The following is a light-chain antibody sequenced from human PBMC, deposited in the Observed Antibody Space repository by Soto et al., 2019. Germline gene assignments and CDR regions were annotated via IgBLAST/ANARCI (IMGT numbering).Light chain of an antibody. V-gene: IGLV1-44*01. CDR1: SSNIGSSS. CDR3: AAWDNSLNGYV. CDR2: TDN. Sequence: QSVLTQPPSASGTPGQRVAISCSGDSSNIGSSSVDWYQHLPGTAPKLLIYTDNQRPSGVPDRFSGSRSGTSASLAISGLQSEDEADYYCAAWDNSLNGYVFGTGTKVTVL. J-gene: IGLJ1*01.